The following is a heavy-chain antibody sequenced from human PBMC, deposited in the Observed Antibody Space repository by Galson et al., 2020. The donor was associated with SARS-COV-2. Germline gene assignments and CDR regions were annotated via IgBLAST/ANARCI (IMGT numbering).Heavy chain of an antibody. CDR3: ASERITMVRGVIDAVDI. CDR2: IYYSGST. J-gene: IGHJ3*02. D-gene: IGHD3-10*01. V-gene: IGHV4-39*07. Sequence: SETLSLTCTVSGGSISSSSYYWGWIRQPPGKGLEWIGSIYYSGSTYYNPSLKSRVTISVDTSKNQFSLKLSSVTAADTAVYYCASERITMVRGVIDAVDIWGQGTMVTVSS. CDR1: GGSISSSSYY.